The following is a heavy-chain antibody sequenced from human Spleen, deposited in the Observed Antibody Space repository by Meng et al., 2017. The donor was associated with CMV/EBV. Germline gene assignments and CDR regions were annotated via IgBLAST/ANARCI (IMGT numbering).Heavy chain of an antibody. D-gene: IGHD5-18*01. V-gene: IGHV4-31*03. J-gene: IGHJ5*02. CDR3: ARGRTWIEPPA. CDR1: SGSICTGCCS. Sequence: CTVSSGSICTGCCSCSGIRPPPGKGLELSGYSYYSGSTYYTPSLQGRVTISIDTSKNQVSLKLTCLTSADTAMYYCARGRTWIEPPAWGQGTLVTVSS. CDR2: SYYSGST.